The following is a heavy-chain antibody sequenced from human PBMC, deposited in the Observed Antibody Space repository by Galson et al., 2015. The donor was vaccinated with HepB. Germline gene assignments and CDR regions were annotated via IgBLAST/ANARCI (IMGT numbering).Heavy chain of an antibody. J-gene: IGHJ3*02. CDR3: ARGLAPSQGDAFDI. CDR1: GFTVSSNY. V-gene: IGHV3-53*01. CDR2: IYSGGSS. D-gene: IGHD2-21*01. Sequence: SLRLSCAASGFTVSSNYMTWVRQAPGKGLEWVSVIYSGGSSYYAGSVKGRFTISRDSVKNTLDLQMDNLRVGDTALYYCARGLAPSQGDAFDIWGQGTMVTVSS.